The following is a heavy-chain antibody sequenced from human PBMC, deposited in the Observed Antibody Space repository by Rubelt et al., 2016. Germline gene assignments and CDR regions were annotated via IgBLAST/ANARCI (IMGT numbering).Heavy chain of an antibody. CDR3: ATDYLGY. Sequence: VQLVESGGGVVQPGGSLRLSCAASGFTFSSYAMSWVRQAPGKGLEWVSGIGGSGATTYYADSVKGRFTISRDNAKNSLSLQMISLRADDTAVYYCATDYLGYWGQGTLVTVSS. CDR1: GFTFSSYA. V-gene: IGHV3-23*04. J-gene: IGHJ4*02. CDR2: IGGSGATT.